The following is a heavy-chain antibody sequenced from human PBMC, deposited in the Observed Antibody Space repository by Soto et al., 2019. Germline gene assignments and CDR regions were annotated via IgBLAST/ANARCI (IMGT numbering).Heavy chain of an antibody. Sequence: QVQLQESGPGLVKPSGTLSLTCAVSGVSISSHDWWTWVRQPPGKGLEWIGESHQSGNTNYNSSLESRFTISRDKAKNQFSLQLSSVTVADTAVYYCATRDTGRVYWGQGTLVTVSS. CDR3: ATRDTGRVY. CDR2: SHQSGNT. J-gene: IGHJ4*02. CDR1: GVSISSHDW. D-gene: IGHD5-18*01. V-gene: IGHV4-4*02.